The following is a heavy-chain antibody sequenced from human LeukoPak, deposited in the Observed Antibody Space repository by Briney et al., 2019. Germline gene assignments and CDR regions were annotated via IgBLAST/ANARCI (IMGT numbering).Heavy chain of an antibody. CDR3: ARQGGDILTGYLDY. V-gene: IGHV3-11*03. CDR1: GFTFSDYY. D-gene: IGHD3-9*01. J-gene: IGHJ4*02. CDR2: ISSSGTYI. Sequence: GGSLRLSCATSGFTFSDYYMSWIRQAPGKGLEWVSYISSSGTYINSADSVKGRFPISRDYPKNSLYLHMSSLRAEDTAVYYCARQGGDILTGYLDYWGQGTLVTVSS.